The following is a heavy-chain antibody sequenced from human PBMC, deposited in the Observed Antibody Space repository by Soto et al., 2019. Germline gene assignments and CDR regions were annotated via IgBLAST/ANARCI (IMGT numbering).Heavy chain of an antibody. CDR2: IYSGGST. CDR1: GFTVSSNY. D-gene: IGHD6-19*01. V-gene: IGHV3-53*01. CDR3: ARGAYSSGCFDP. Sequence: VGSLRLSCAASGFTVSSNYMSWVRQAPGKGLEWVSVIYSGGSTYYADSVKGRFTISRDNSKNTLYLQMNSLRAEDTAVYYCARGAYSSGCFDPWGQGTLVTVSS. J-gene: IGHJ5*02.